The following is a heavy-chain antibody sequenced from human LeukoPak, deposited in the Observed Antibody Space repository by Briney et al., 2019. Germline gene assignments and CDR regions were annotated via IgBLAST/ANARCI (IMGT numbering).Heavy chain of an antibody. CDR2: INAGNGNT. J-gene: IGHJ4*02. D-gene: IGHD3-16*02. V-gene: IGHV1-3*01. CDR1: GYTFTSYA. CDR3: ARGYPPNYDYVWGSYPYFDY. Sequence: ASVKVSCKASGYTFTSYAMHWVRQAPGQRLEWMGWINAGNGNTKYSQTFQGRVTITRDTAASTAYMELSSLRSEDTAVYYCARGYPPNYDYVWGSYPYFDYWGQGTLVTVSS.